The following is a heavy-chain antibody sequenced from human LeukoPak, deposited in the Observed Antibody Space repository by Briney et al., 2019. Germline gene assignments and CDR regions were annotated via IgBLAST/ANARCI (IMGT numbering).Heavy chain of an antibody. J-gene: IGHJ4*02. Sequence: PGGSLRLSCAASGFTFSSYAMSWVRQAPGKGLEWVSAISGSGGSTYYADSAKGRFTISRDNSKNTLYLQMNCLRAEDTAVYYCAKDGVLFGEREPYYFDYWGQGTLVTVSS. D-gene: IGHD3-10*02. CDR1: GFTFSSYA. CDR2: ISGSGGST. V-gene: IGHV3-23*01. CDR3: AKDGVLFGEREPYYFDY.